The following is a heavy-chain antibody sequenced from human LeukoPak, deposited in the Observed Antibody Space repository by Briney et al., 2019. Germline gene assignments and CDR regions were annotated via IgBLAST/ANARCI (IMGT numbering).Heavy chain of an antibody. CDR1: GMMFSSYE. J-gene: IGHJ4*02. CDR2: IKEDGSDK. CDR3: ARGSY. V-gene: IGHV3-7*04. Sequence: GGSLRLSCSASGMMFSSYEMYWVRQAPGKGLEWVANIKEDGSDKYYVDSVKGRFTISRDNAKNSLYLQMDSLRAEDTAVYHCARGSYWGQGALVTVSS.